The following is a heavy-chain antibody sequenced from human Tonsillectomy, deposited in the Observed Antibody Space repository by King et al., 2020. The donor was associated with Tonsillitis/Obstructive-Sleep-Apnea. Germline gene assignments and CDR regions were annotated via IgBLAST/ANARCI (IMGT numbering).Heavy chain of an antibody. CDR1: GFTFSSYE. Sequence: VQLVESGGGLVQPGGSLRLSCAASGFTFSSYEMNWVRQAPGKGLEWVSYIISSGSTIYSADSVKGRFTISRDNAKNSLSLQMNSLRAEDTAVYYCARVGLEYQLLGPWGYYGMDVWGQGTTVTVSS. V-gene: IGHV3-48*03. D-gene: IGHD2-2*01. CDR3: ARVGLEYQLLGPWGYYGMDV. CDR2: IISSGSTI. J-gene: IGHJ6*02.